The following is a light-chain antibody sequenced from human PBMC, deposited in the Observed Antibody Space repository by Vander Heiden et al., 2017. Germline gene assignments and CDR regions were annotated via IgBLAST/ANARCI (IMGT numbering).Light chain of an antibody. CDR1: SSNIGSNY. V-gene: IGLV1-51*02. J-gene: IGLJ2*01. Sequence: QSVLTQPPSVSAAPGQRVTISCSGSSSNIGSNYVSWYQQLPGTAPKLLIYVNNKRPSGIPDRFSGSKSGTSATLGITGLQTGDEADYYCGTWDSSLSVVFGGGTKLTVL. CDR2: VNN. CDR3: GTWDSSLSVV.